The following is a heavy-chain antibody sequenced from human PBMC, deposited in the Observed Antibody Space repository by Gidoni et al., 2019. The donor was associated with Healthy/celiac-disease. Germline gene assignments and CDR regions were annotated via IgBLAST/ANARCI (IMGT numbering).Heavy chain of an antibody. Sequence: QMPLVQSGAEVQTPGASVKVSCRASGYTPTGDYMHCVRQAPGQGLEWRGWNNPNSGGTNYAQKFKGRVTMTRDTSISTAYMELSRLRSDDTAVYYCAREGLAVAVEFDYWGHGTLVTVSS. D-gene: IGHD6-19*01. J-gene: IGHJ4*01. CDR1: GYTPTGDY. CDR3: AREGLAVAVEFDY. V-gene: IGHV1-2*02. CDR2: NNPNSGGT.